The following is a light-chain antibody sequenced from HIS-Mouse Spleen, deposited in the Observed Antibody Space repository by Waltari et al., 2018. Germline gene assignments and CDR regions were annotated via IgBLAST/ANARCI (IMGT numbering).Light chain of an antibody. Sequence: QSVLTQPPSSSVTPGQRVTIPCSCSTSNIGSNYVYLYQQFPGTAPKLLIYRNNQRPSGVPDRFSGSKSGTSASLAISGLRSEDEADYYCAAWDDSLSGPVFGGGTKLTVL. CDR2: RNN. V-gene: IGLV1-47*01. J-gene: IGLJ3*02. CDR3: AAWDDSLSGPV. CDR1: TSNIGSNY.